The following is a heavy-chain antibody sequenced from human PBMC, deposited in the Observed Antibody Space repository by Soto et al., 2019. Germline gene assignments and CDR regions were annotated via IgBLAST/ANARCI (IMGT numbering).Heavy chain of an antibody. CDR2: IYHSGRT. Sequence: QVQLQESGPGLVKPSETLSLTCSVSGDSISSYYWSWIRQPPGKGLEWIGYIYHSGRTLYNPSLQSRVTISVDTSKKQFSLKVNSMTAADTAVYYCARTRDQDCSGGNCYYYYYMDVWGKGTSVTVSS. V-gene: IGHV4-59*08. J-gene: IGHJ6*03. CDR1: GDSISSYY. CDR3: ARTRDQDCSGGNCYYYYYMDV. D-gene: IGHD2-15*01.